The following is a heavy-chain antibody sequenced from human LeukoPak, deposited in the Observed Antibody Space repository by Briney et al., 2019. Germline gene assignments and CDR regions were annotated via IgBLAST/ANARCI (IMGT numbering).Heavy chain of an antibody. CDR2: IGTAGDT. CDR1: GFTFSSYD. V-gene: IGHV3-13*03. D-gene: IGHD2-15*01. J-gene: IGHJ4*02. Sequence: GGSLRLSCAACGFTFSSYDMHWVRQATGKGLEWVSAIGTAGDTYYPGSVKGQFTISRDSSKNTLFLQMNRLRPEDAAVYYCAKAPVTTCRGAFCYPFDYWGLGTLVTVSS. CDR3: AKAPVTTCRGAFCYPFDY.